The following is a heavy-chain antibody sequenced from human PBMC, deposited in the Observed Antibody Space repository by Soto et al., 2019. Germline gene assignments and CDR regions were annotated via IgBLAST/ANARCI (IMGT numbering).Heavy chain of an antibody. Sequence: QVQLVQSGAEVKKPGASVKVSCKAPRYIFTAYFMHWVRQAPGQGLEWMGWINPNNGATHYGLSFQGRVTMTSETSISTAYMELSSLRSYDTAVYYCASLDPGARFDPWGQGTLVIVSS. V-gene: IGHV1-2*02. CDR2: INPNNGAT. J-gene: IGHJ5*02. CDR1: RYIFTAYF. CDR3: ASLDPGARFDP.